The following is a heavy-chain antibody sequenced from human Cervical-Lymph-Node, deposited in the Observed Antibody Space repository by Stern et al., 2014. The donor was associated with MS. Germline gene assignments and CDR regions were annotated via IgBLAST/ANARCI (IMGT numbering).Heavy chain of an antibody. D-gene: IGHD3-10*01. J-gene: IGHJ4*02. CDR3: AKPYLYGSDSYYQTFDY. CDR2: SIGADGST. Sequence: EVQLEESGGGLEQSGGSLSLSCAASGFRFSRDAMSWVRQSQGKGLEWVSSIGADGSTHYADSVKGRFTISRDNVMAALYLQMNSLRAEDTAVYFCAKPYLYGSDSYYQTFDYWGQGTPVTVSS. CDR1: GFRFSRDA. V-gene: IGHV3-23*04.